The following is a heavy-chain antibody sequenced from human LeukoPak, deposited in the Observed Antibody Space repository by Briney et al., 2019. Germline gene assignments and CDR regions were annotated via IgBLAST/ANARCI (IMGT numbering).Heavy chain of an antibody. J-gene: IGHJ4*02. D-gene: IGHD2-2*01. V-gene: IGHV4-59*01. CDR2: IYYSGST. CDR3: ARDRCSSTSCYVDY. CDR1: GGSISSYC. Sequence: SETLSLTCTVSGGSISSYCWSWIRQPPGKGLEWIGYIYYSGSTNYNPSLKSRFTISVDTSKNQFSLKLSSVTAADTAVYYCARDRCSSTSCYVDYWGQGTLVTVSS.